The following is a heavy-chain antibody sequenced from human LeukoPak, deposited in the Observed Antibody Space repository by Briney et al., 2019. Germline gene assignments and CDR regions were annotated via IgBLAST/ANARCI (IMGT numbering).Heavy chain of an antibody. Sequence: GGSLRLSCTGSGFIFSNYGIHWVRQAPGKGLEWVAFIRNGVSNEYYADSVRGRFTISRDNSKNSLYLQMNSLRPEDTAVYYCARRHCSSTSCSLRHRGGWFDPWGQGTLVTVSS. CDR1: GFIFSNYG. V-gene: IGHV3-30*02. J-gene: IGHJ5*02. CDR2: IRNGVSNE. D-gene: IGHD2-2*01. CDR3: ARRHCSSTSCSLRHRGGWFDP.